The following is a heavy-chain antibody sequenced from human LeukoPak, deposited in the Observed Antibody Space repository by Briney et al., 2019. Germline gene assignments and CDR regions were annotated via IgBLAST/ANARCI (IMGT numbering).Heavy chain of an antibody. V-gene: IGHV1-18*01. J-gene: IGHJ6*02. CDR3: ARDTETYYDFWSGPLDV. D-gene: IGHD3-3*01. CDR1: GYTFTSYG. Sequence: ASVKVSCKASGYTFTSYGISWVRQAPGQGLEWMGWISAYNGNTNYAQKLQGGVTMTTDTSTSTAYMELRSLRSDDTAVYYCARDTETYYDFWSGPLDVWGQGTTVTVSS. CDR2: ISAYNGNT.